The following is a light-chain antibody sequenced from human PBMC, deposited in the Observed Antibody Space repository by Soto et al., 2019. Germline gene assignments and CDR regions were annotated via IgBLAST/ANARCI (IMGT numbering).Light chain of an antibody. Sequence: DIVMTQSPDSLAVSLGERATINCKSSQNILYSSNNKNYLAWYQQKPGQPPKLLIYWASTRESGVPDRFSGSGSWTDFTLTISSLQAEDVAVYYCQQFYDTPQTFGQGTKVEI. CDR1: QNILYSSNNKNY. CDR2: WAS. J-gene: IGKJ1*01. V-gene: IGKV4-1*01. CDR3: QQFYDTPQT.